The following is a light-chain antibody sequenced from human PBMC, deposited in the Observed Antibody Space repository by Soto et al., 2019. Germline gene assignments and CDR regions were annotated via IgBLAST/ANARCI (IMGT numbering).Light chain of an antibody. CDR2: EVT. J-gene: IGLJ1*01. Sequence: QSVLTQPASVSGSPGQSIAISCTGTSGDVGGYDYVSWYQQHPDKAPKLMIYEVTKRPSWVSNRFSGSKSGNTASLTISGLQPEDEADYYCSSHSSGSISVFGSGTKVTV. V-gene: IGLV2-14*01. CDR3: SSHSSGSISV. CDR1: SGDVGGYDY.